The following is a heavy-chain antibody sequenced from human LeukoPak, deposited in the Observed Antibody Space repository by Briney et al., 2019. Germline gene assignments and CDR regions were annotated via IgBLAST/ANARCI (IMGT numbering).Heavy chain of an antibody. J-gene: IGHJ5*02. Sequence: SETLSLTCTVSGYSISSGYYWGWIRQPPGKGLEWIGSIYHSGSTYYNPSLKSRVTISVDTSKNQFSLKLSSVTAADTAVYYCAREPRYCSSTSCKGNWFDPWGQGTLVTVSS. CDR2: IYHSGST. CDR1: GYSISSGYY. CDR3: AREPRYCSSTSCKGNWFDP. D-gene: IGHD2-2*01. V-gene: IGHV4-38-2*02.